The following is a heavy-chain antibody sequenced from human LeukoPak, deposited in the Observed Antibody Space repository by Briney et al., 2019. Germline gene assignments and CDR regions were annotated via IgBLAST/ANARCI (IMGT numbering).Heavy chain of an antibody. Sequence: GGSLRLSCAASGFTFSSYSMNWVRQAPGKGLEWVSAISGSGGSTYYADSVKGRFTISRDNSKNTLYLQMNSLRAEDTAVYYCAKVRYSRRSLWYRFDYWGQGTLVTVSS. V-gene: IGHV3-23*01. CDR2: ISGSGGST. D-gene: IGHD1-26*01. J-gene: IGHJ4*02. CDR1: GFTFSSYS. CDR3: AKVRYSRRSLWYRFDY.